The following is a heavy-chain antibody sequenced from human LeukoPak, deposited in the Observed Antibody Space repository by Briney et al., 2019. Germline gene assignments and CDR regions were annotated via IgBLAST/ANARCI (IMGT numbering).Heavy chain of an antibody. V-gene: IGHV3-23*01. D-gene: IGHD6-13*01. CDR2: ISVSGNT. CDR3: AKAGSSSWYYFDY. Sequence: GGSLRLSCAASGFTLSSYAMSWVRQGPGKGLEWVSAISVSGNTYHADSVKGRFTISRDSSKNTLYLQMNSLRAEDTAVYYCAKAGSSSWYYFDYWGQGTLVTVSS. J-gene: IGHJ4*02. CDR1: GFTLSSYA.